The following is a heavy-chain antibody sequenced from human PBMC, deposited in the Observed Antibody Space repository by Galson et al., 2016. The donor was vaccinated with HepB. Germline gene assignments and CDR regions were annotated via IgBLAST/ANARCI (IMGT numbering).Heavy chain of an antibody. CDR2: FYYSGNS. CDR3: ARRGGHHIVMVAAATDWFDP. CDR1: GGSISSDTYY. J-gene: IGHJ5*02. V-gene: IGHV4-39*01. D-gene: IGHD2-15*01. Sequence: SETLSLTCTVSGGSISSDTYYWGWIRQPPGKGLEWIGSFYYSGNSYYNPSLRSRVTISIDTSKNQMSLKLSSVTAADTAVYYCARRGGHHIVMVAAATDWFDPWGQGTLVTVSS.